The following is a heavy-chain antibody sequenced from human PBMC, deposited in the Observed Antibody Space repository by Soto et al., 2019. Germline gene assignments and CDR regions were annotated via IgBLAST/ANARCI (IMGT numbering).Heavy chain of an antibody. CDR1: GDSVNNDAYY. D-gene: IGHD1-26*01. Sequence: QVQLQESGPGLMKPSETLSLTCTVSGDSVNNDAYYWSWIRQPPGKGLEWIGYIYNSGITYYNPSLRSRVIMSIDMSENQFSRRLISVTAADTAVYYCARLGIGWELPFDHWGQGTLVNVSS. CDR2: IYNSGIT. CDR3: ARLGIGWELPFDH. V-gene: IGHV4-61*08. J-gene: IGHJ4*02.